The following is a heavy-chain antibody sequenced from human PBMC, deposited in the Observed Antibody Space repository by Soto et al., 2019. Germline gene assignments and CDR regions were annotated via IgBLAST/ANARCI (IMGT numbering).Heavy chain of an antibody. D-gene: IGHD3-22*01. V-gene: IGHV3-23*01. Sequence: GSLLLACAVSGFAITAYGMSWVRQAPGKGLEWISITSGSGANTYYADSVKGRFTISRDYASNTLYLQMNSLRAEDTALYYCEKGNHPSGYYEWVDPWGQGTLVTVYS. CDR1: GFAITAYG. CDR2: TSGSGANT. CDR3: EKGNHPSGYYEWVDP. J-gene: IGHJ5*02.